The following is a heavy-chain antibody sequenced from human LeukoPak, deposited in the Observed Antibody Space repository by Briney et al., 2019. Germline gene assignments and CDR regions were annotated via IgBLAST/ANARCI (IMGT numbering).Heavy chain of an antibody. CDR1: GFTFSYYS. V-gene: IGHV3-48*02. CDR3: VRDRDYAFDF. CDR2: SNTDGTI. Sequence: GGSLRLSCAASGFTFSYYSMNWVRQAPGKGLEWISYSNTDGTISYADSVKGRFTISRDNTENSLYLQMNSLRDEDTAVYFCVRDRDYAFDFWGQGTMVTVSS. J-gene: IGHJ3*01.